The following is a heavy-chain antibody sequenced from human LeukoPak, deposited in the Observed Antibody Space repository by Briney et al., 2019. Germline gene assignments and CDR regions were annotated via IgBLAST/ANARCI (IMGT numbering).Heavy chain of an antibody. Sequence: SVKVSCKASGGTFSSYAISWVRQAPGQGLEWMGGIIPIFGTANYAQKFQGRVTITADESTSTAYMELSSLRSEDTAVYYCASLSGDHVHYFDYWGQGTLVTVSS. J-gene: IGHJ4*02. CDR3: ASLSGDHVHYFDY. CDR1: GGTFSSYA. D-gene: IGHD7-27*01. V-gene: IGHV1-69*13. CDR2: IIPIFGTA.